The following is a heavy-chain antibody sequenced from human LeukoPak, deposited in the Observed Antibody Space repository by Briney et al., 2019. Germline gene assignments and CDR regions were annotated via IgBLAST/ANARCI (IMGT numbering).Heavy chain of an antibody. V-gene: IGHV1-2*02. J-gene: IGHJ4*02. Sequence: GASVKVSCKASGFTFTGHYIHWVRQAPGQGLEWMGYINPHSGGTNSPQKFQGRVTLTTDTSISAAYMELSSLISDDTAMYYCVREGNEVLTKDFDSWGQGTLVTVSS. CDR2: INPHSGGT. CDR1: GFTFTGHY. D-gene: IGHD4-23*01. CDR3: VREGNEVLTKDFDS.